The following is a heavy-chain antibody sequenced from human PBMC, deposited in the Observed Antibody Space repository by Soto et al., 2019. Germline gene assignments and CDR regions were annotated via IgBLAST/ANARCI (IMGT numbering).Heavy chain of an antibody. CDR1: GFTFSSYG. D-gene: IGHD2-2*01. CDR3: AKGSVVGADYSYGMDV. J-gene: IGHJ6*02. CDR2: VSGSGGSV. Sequence: EVQLLESGGDLVQPGGSLTLSCAAAGFTFSSYGMSWVRQAPGKGLEWVSAVSGSGGSVYYADSVRGRFTISRENSKNTLYLQVNSLRAEDTAIYYCAKGSVVGADYSYGMDVWGQGTTVTVSS. V-gene: IGHV3-23*01.